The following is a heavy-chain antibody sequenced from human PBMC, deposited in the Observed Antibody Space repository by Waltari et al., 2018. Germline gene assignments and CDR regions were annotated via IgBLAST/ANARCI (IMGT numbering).Heavy chain of an antibody. D-gene: IGHD1-20*01. J-gene: IGHJ4*02. CDR2: IYTSGST. CDR3: ARGYITGTTGFDY. CDR1: GGSISSGSYY. Sequence: QVQLQESGPGLVKPSQTLSLTCTVSGGSISSGSYYWSWIRQPAGKGLEWIGRIYTSGSTNYNPSLKSRVTISVDTSKNQFSLKLSSVTAADTAVYYCARGYITGTTGFDYWGQGTLVTVSS. V-gene: IGHV4-61*02.